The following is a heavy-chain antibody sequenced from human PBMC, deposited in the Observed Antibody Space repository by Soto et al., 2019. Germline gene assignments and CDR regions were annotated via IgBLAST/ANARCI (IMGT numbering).Heavy chain of an antibody. V-gene: IGHV4-39*01. CDR2: LYHSGSS. CDR1: GGSVTRNNYD. Sequence: SETLSLTCTVSGGSVTRNNYDWGWIRQPPGKGLEWIGTLYHSGSSNYSPSLKSRVTISVDTSKNQFSLRLNSMTAADTAIYYCARQESEWYQRPFDYWGPGTLVTVSS. CDR3: ARQESEWYQRPFDY. J-gene: IGHJ4*02. D-gene: IGHD2-2*01.